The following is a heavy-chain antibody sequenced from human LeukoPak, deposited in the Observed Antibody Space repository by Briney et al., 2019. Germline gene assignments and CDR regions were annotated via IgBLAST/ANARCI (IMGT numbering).Heavy chain of an antibody. V-gene: IGHV4-59*08. CDR3: ARQYYYDSRTFDP. CDR1: GESIRRFH. D-gene: IGHD3-22*01. CDR2: IYYRGRT. Sequence: PSGALSLTRTGSGESIRRFHWSWIRHTPGKRLEGSGYIYYRGRTNYHPSLTSRVTLSVDTSTHQFSLKLSSVPAADTAVYYCARQYYYDSRTFDPWGPGTLVTVSS. J-gene: IGHJ5*02.